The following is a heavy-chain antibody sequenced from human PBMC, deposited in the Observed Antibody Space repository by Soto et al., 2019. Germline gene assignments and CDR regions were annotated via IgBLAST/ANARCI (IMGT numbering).Heavy chain of an antibody. V-gene: IGHV3-30*18. CDR1: GFTFSSYG. Sequence: QVQLVESGGGVVQPGRSLRLSCAASGFTFSSYGMHWVRQAPGKGLEWVAVISYDGSNKYYADSVKGRFTISRDNSKNTLYLQMNSLRAEDTAVYYCAKDMHSSSWSYGMDVWGQGTTVTVSS. J-gene: IGHJ6*02. CDR3: AKDMHSSSWSYGMDV. CDR2: ISYDGSNK. D-gene: IGHD6-13*01.